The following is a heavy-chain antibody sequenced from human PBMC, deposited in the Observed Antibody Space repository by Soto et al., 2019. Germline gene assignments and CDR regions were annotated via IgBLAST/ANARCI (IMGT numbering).Heavy chain of an antibody. J-gene: IGHJ4*02. D-gene: IGHD3-10*01. CDR3: ASLWFAELFYFHY. Sequence: SETLSLTCTVSGGSISSANYYWCWIRQPPGEGLEWIATIYYTGSTYYNPSLKSRVTISVDTSKNHFSLKLTSVTAADTAVYYCASLWFAELFYFHYWGPGTLVTVSS. V-gene: IGHV4-39*02. CDR2: IYYTGST. CDR1: GGSISSANYY.